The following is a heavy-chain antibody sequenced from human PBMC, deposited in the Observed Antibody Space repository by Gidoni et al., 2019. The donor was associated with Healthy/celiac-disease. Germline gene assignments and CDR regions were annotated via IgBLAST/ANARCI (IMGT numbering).Heavy chain of an antibody. CDR1: GGSIRSGGYY. Sequence: QVQLQESGPGLVKPSQTLSLTCTVSGGSIRSGGYYWSWIRQHPGKGLEWIGYIYYSGSTYYNPSLKSRVTISVDTSKNQFSLKLSSGTAADTAVYYCARENIWSWTDAFDIWGQGTMVTVSS. CDR2: IYYSGST. V-gene: IGHV4-31*03. J-gene: IGHJ3*02. D-gene: IGHD1-1*01. CDR3: ARENIWSWTDAFDI.